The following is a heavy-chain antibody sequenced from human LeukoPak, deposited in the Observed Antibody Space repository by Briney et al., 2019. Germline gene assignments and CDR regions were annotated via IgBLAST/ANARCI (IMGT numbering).Heavy chain of an antibody. V-gene: IGHV3-53*01. CDR3: ARGGSYLSAFDI. CDR1: GFTVSSNY. D-gene: IGHD1-26*01. J-gene: IGHJ3*02. CDR2: IYSGGST. Sequence: GSLRLSCAASGFTVSSNYMSWVRQAPGKGLEWVSIIYSGGSTFYADSVKGRFTISRDNSKNTLYLQMNSLRAEDTAVYYCARGGSYLSAFDIWGQGTMVTVSS.